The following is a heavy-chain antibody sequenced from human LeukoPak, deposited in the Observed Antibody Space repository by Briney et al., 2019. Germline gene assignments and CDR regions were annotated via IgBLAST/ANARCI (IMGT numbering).Heavy chain of an antibody. CDR1: GVTLSNYG. V-gene: IGHV3-23*01. CDR3: AKRGVVIRVILVGFHKEAYYFDS. CDR2: ISGGGGRP. D-gene: IGHD3-22*01. Sequence: GGSLRLSCAVSGVTLSNYGMAWVRQAPGKGLEWAAGISGGGGRPNYADSVKGRFTISRDNAKNTLYLQMNSLRAEDTAVYFCAKRGVVIRVILVGFHKEAYYFDSWGQGALVSVSS. J-gene: IGHJ4*02.